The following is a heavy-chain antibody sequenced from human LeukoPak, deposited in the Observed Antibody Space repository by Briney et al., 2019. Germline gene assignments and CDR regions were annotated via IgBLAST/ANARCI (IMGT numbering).Heavy chain of an antibody. J-gene: IGHJ6*03. CDR1: AGSLSSSCYY. D-gene: IGHD6-6*01. CDR3: ARSSSSSLLYYYYYMDV. Sequence: PSETLSLTSPVYAGSLSSSCYYWGWIRQPPWKGLEWIGRIYYSGSTYYNPSLKSRVTISVHTSKNQFSLKLSSVTAADTAVYYCARSSSSSLLYYYYYMDVWGKGTTVTVSS. V-gene: IGHV4-39*07. CDR2: IYYSGST.